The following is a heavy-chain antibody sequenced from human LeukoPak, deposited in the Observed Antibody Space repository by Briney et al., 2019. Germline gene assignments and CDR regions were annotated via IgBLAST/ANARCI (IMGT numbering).Heavy chain of an antibody. D-gene: IGHD5-24*01. CDR2: IYYSGST. Sequence: SETLSLTCTVSGGSISSGDYYWSWIRQPPGKGLEWIGYIYYSGSTYYNPPLKSRVTISVDTSKNQFSLKLSSVTAADTAVYYCARTPPSDGYNSDPYYFDYWGQGTLVTVSS. CDR1: GGSISSGDYY. V-gene: IGHV4-30-4*01. J-gene: IGHJ4*02. CDR3: ARTPPSDGYNSDPYYFDY.